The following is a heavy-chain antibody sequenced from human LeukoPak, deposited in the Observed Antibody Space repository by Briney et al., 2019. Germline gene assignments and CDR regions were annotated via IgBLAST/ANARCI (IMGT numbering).Heavy chain of an antibody. V-gene: IGHV1-69*13. CDR3: ARVKGMWGYYDFWSGYNYFDY. J-gene: IGHJ4*02. Sequence: SVKVSCKASGYTFTSYGISWVRQAPGQGLEWMGGIIPIFGTANYAQKFQGRVTITADESTSTVYMELSSLRSEDTAVYYCARVKGMWGYYDFWSGYNYFDYWGQGTLVTVSS. CDR2: IIPIFGTA. D-gene: IGHD3-3*01. CDR1: GYTFTSYG.